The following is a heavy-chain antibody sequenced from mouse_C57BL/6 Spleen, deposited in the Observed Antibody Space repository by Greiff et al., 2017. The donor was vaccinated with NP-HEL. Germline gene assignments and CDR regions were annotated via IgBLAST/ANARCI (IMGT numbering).Heavy chain of an antibody. J-gene: IGHJ4*01. Sequence: QVQLQQSGAELVRPGTSVKVSCKASGYAFTNYLIEWVKQRPGQGLEWIGVINPGSGGTNYNEKFQGKATLTADKSSSTAYMQLSSLTSEDSAVYFCARPPSTVVAPYYAMDYWGQGTSVTVSS. V-gene: IGHV1-54*01. CDR1: GYAFTNYL. CDR2: INPGSGGT. D-gene: IGHD1-1*01. CDR3: ARPPSTVVAPYYAMDY.